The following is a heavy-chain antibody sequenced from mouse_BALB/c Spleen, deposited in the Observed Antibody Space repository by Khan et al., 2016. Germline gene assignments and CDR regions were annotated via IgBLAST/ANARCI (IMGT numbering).Heavy chain of an antibody. D-gene: IGHD2-2*01. Sequence: EVKLEESGPSLVKPSQTLSLTCSVTGDSITSGYWNWIRKFPGNKLEYMGYISYSGSTYYNPSLKSRISITRDTSKNQYYLQLNSVTTEETATYYCASLLWLRRGFAYWGQGTLVTVSA. J-gene: IGHJ3*01. CDR1: GDSITSGY. CDR2: ISYSGST. CDR3: ASLLWLRRGFAY. V-gene: IGHV3-8*02.